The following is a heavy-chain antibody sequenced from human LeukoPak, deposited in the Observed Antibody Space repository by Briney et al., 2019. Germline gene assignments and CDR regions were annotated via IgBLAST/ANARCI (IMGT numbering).Heavy chain of an antibody. CDR1: GGSISSYY. CDR3: AKVYTAMAQVFDY. CDR2: ISGSGGST. Sequence: PSETLSLTCTVSGGSISSYYWSWIRQPPGKGLEWVSAISGSGGSTYYADSVKGRFTISRDNSKNTLYLQMNSLRAEDTAVYYCAKVYTAMAQVFDYWGQGTLVTVSS. V-gene: IGHV3-23*01. D-gene: IGHD5-18*01. J-gene: IGHJ4*02.